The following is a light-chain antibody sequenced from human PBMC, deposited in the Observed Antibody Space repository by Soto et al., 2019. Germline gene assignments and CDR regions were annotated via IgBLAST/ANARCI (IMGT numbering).Light chain of an antibody. V-gene: IGLV2-14*01. CDR3: SSYTSSSTPVV. CDR1: SSDVGGYNY. CDR2: DVS. J-gene: IGLJ2*01. Sequence: QSALTQPASVSGSPGQSITISCTGTSSDVGGYNYVSWYQQHPGKAPKLMIYDVSNRPSGVSNRFSGSKSGNTASLTISGLQAEDEADYYCSSYTSSSTPVVFGGGTKVTV.